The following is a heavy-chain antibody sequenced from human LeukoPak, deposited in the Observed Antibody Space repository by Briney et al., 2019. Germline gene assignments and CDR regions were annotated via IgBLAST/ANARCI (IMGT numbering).Heavy chain of an antibody. CDR2: ISYDGRNK. J-gene: IGHJ5*02. Sequence: PGGSLRLSCAASRFIFNNYGMHWVRQAPGKGLEWVAVISYDGRNKYYVDSVKGRFTISRDNSKNPLYLQMNSLRAEDTAVYYCAKEGAYGSGWPNWFDPWGQGTLVIVSS. D-gene: IGHD6-19*01. CDR3: AKEGAYGSGWPNWFDP. V-gene: IGHV3-30*18. CDR1: RFIFNNYG.